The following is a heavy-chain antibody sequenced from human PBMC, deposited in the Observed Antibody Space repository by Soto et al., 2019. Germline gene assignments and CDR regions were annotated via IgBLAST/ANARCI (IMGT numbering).Heavy chain of an antibody. CDR1: GLSLRTTGVG. CDR2: LYWDDDK. D-gene: IGHD2-21*02. CDR3: VQSRCGGDCREVYLPHAYNGLDV. J-gene: IGHJ6*02. V-gene: IGHV2-5*02. Sequence: QVTLKESGPTLVKPTQTLTLTCTVSGLSLRTTGVGVGWVRQPPGKALEWLALLYWDDDKRYSPSLRSRLTIANDISEKQVVLTMTNMDTVDTATYYCVQSRCGGDCREVYLPHAYNGLDVWGQGTTVTVSS.